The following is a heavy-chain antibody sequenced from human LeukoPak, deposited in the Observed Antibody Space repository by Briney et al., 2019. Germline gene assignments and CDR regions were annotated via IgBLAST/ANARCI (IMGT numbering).Heavy chain of an antibody. CDR2: INHSGST. CDR3: ARGVRGVRPEVRSGDY. J-gene: IGHJ4*02. Sequence: PSETLSLTCAVYGGSFSGYYWSWIRQPPGKGLEWIGEINHSGSTNYNPSLKSRVTISVDTSKNQFSLKLSSVTAADTAVYYCARGVRGVRPEVRSGDYWGQGTLVTVSS. CDR1: GGSFSGYY. D-gene: IGHD3-10*01. V-gene: IGHV4-34*01.